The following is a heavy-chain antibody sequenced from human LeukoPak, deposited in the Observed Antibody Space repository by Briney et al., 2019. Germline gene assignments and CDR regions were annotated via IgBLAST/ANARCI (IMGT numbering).Heavy chain of an antibody. D-gene: IGHD6-13*01. CDR3: ARDRSRVIVAAGYFDY. CDR2: ISYDGSNK. V-gene: IGHV3-30*19. J-gene: IGHJ4*02. Sequence: GGSLRLSCAASGFTFSSYGMHWVRQAPGKGLEWVAVISYDGSNKYYADSVKGRFTISRDNSKNTLYLQMNSLRAEDTAVYYCARDRSRVIVAAGYFDYWGQGTLVTVSS. CDR1: GFTFSSYG.